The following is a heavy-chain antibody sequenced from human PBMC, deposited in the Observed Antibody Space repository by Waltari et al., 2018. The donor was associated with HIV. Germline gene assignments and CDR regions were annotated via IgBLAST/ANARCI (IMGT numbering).Heavy chain of an antibody. Sequence: EVQLVESGGGLVQPGRSLRLSCAASGFTFDDYAMHWVRLAPGKGLEWVSGISWNSGSIGYADSVKGRFTISRDNAKNSLYLQMNSLRAEDTALYYCAKDLHYYDSSGIGYWGQGTLVTVSS. CDR1: GFTFDDYA. D-gene: IGHD3-22*01. V-gene: IGHV3-9*01. CDR3: AKDLHYYDSSGIGY. CDR2: ISWNSGSI. J-gene: IGHJ4*02.